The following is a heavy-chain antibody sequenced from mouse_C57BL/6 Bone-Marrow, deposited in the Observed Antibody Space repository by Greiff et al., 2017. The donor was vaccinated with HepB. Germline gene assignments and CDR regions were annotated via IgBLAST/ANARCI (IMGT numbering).Heavy chain of an antibody. CDR3: ATLRIYYYGSSYFYYAMDY. CDR1: GYTFTDYN. V-gene: IGHV1-18*01. D-gene: IGHD1-1*01. J-gene: IGHJ4*01. CDR2: INPNNGGT. Sequence: VQLQQSGPELVKPGASVKIPCKASGYTFTDYNMDWVKQSHGKSLEWIGDINPNNGGTIYNQKFKGKATLTVDKSSSTAYMELRSLTSEDTAVYYCATLRIYYYGSSYFYYAMDYWGQGTSVTVSP.